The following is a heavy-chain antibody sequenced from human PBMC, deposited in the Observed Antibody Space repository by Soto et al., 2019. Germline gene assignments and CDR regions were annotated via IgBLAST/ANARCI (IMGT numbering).Heavy chain of an antibody. CDR2: ISSGNSYI. CDR3: ATQMDYNILTGYRPFDY. CDR1: GFTFRSYS. D-gene: IGHD3-9*01. Sequence: PGGSLRLSCAVSGFTFRSYSMNWVRQAPGKGLEWVSSISSGNSYIYYADSVRGRFTVSRDNAKSSLYLQMNSLRAEDTAVYYCATQMDYNILTGYRPFDYWGQGTLVTVSS. J-gene: IGHJ4*02. V-gene: IGHV3-21*01.